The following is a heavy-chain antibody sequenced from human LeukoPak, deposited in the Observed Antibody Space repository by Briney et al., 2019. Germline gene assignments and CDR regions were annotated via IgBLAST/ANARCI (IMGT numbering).Heavy chain of an antibody. CDR1: GYTFTSND. D-gene: IGHD4-11*01. J-gene: IGHJ6*03. CDR2: MNPNSGNT. CDR3: ASTSSVTPSYYYYYMDV. Sequence: ASVRVSCKASGYTFTSNDINWVRQATGQGLEWMGWMNPNSGNTAYAQKFQGRVTMTRNTSISTAYMELSSLRSEDTAVYYCASTSSVTPSYYYYYMDVWGKGTTVSVSS. V-gene: IGHV1-8*01.